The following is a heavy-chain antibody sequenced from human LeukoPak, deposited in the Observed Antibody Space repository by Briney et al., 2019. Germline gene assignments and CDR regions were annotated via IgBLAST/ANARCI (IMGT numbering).Heavy chain of an antibody. D-gene: IGHD3-16*02. J-gene: IGHJ4*02. CDR2: IYYSGST. Sequence: SETLSLTCTVSGGSISSGGYYWSWIRQHPGKGLEWIGYIYYSGSTYYNPSLKSRVTISVDTSKNQFSLKLSSVTAADTAVYYCARALGELSFIDYWGQGTLVTVSS. V-gene: IGHV4-31*03. CDR1: GGSISSGGYY. CDR3: ARALGELSFIDY.